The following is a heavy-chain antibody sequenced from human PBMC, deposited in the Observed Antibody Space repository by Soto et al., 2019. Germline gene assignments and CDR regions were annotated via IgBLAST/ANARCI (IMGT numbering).Heavy chain of an antibody. V-gene: IGHV1-8*01. CDR2: MNPNSGNT. CDR3: AREPYYYGSGSPRNWFDP. Sequence: ASVRVSCKASGYTFPSYDINWVRQATGQGLEWMGWMNPNSGNTGYAQKFQGRVTMTRNTSISTAYMELSSLRSEDTAVYYCAREPYYYGSGSPRNWFDPWGQGTLVTVLL. D-gene: IGHD3-10*01. J-gene: IGHJ5*02. CDR1: GYTFPSYD.